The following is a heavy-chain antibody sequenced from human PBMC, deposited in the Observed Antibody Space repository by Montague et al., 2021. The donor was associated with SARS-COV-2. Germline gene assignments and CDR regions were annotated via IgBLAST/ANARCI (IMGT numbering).Heavy chain of an antibody. D-gene: IGHD3-3*01. J-gene: IGHJ5*02. V-gene: IGHV4-61*02. Sequence: TLSLTCTVSGGSISSGSYYWSWIRQPAGKGLEWIGRIYTSGSTNYNPSLKSRVTISVDTSKNQFSLKLSTVTAADTDVYYCARGGDYYDFWSGYYWAYWFDPWGQGTLVTVSS. CDR2: IYTSGST. CDR3: ARGGDYYDFWSGYYWAYWFDP. CDR1: GGSISSGSYY.